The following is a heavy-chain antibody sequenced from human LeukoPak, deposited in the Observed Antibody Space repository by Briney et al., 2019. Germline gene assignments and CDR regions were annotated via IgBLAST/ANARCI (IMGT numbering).Heavy chain of an antibody. CDR3: ARGFIGSFYGSGSYYFDY. V-gene: IGHV1-18*01. CDR1: GYTFTSYG. Sequence: ASVKVSCKASGYTFTSYGISWVRQAPGQGLEWIGWISAYNGNTNYAQKLQGRVTMTTDKSTSTAYMELSSLRSEDTAVYYCARGFIGSFYGSGSYYFDYWGQGTLVTVSS. J-gene: IGHJ4*02. CDR2: ISAYNGNT. D-gene: IGHD3-10*01.